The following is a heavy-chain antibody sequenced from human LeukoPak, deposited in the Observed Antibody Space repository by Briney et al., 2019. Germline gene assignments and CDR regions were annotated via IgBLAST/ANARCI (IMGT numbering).Heavy chain of an antibody. D-gene: IGHD3-3*01. CDR2: ISGSGGST. CDR1: GFTFSSYA. CDR3: AKDPWGGIFGMVLLGNWFDP. J-gene: IGHJ5*02. V-gene: IGHV3-23*01. Sequence: PGGSLRLSCAASGFTFSSYAMSWVRQAPGKGLEWVLAISGSGGSTYYADSVKGRFTISRDNSKNTLYLQMNSLRAEDTAVYYCAKDPWGGIFGMVLLGNWFDPWGQGTLVTVSS.